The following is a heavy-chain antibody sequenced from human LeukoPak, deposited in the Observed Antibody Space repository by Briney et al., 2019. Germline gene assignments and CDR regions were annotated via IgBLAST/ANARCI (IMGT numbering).Heavy chain of an antibody. J-gene: IGHJ5*02. CDR2: IHYSGRT. CDR1: GGSISGNY. Sequence: SETLSLTRTVSGGSISGNYWSWIRQPPGKGLEWIGYIHYSGRTNSSPSLKSRATISVDTSKNQFSLKLTSVTAADTAVYYCARLVVTSDLDWFDPWGQGTLVTVSS. V-gene: IGHV4-59*08. CDR3: ARLVVTSDLDWFDP. D-gene: IGHD3-22*01.